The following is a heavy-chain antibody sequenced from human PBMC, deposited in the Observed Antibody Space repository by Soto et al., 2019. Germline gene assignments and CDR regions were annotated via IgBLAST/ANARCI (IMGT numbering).Heavy chain of an antibody. V-gene: IGHV4-30-2*01. D-gene: IGHD4-17*01. CDR2: TYHSGST. CDR1: GGSISSGGYS. CDR3: GRATTSSPYFDY. J-gene: IGHJ4*02. Sequence: PSETLSLTCAVSGGSISSGGYSWSWIRQPPGKGLEWIGYTYHSGSTYYNSSLKSRFTISVDRSKSQCSLKLSSLTAADTAVSYRGRATTSSPYFDYWGQGNRVTVSS.